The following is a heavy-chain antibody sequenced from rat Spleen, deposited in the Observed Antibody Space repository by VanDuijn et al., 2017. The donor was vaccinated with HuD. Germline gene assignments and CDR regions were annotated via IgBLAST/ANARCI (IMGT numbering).Heavy chain of an antibody. CDR3: AKVTYYGYYYFDY. CDR2: ISAGGGNT. D-gene: IGHD1-9*01. Sequence: EVQLVESGGGLVQPGRSLKLSCAASGFIFSNYYMAWVRQAPTKGLEWVAFISAGGGNTHYRDSVKGRFTISRDNAQSSLYLQMDSLRSEDTATYYCAKVTYYGYYYFDYWGQGVMVTVSS. J-gene: IGHJ2*01. V-gene: IGHV5-27*01. CDR1: GFIFSNYY.